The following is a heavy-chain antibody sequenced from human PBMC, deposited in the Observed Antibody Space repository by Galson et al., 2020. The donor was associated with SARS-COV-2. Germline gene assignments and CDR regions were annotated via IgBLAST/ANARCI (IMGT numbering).Heavy chain of an antibody. CDR2: MNPNSGNT. D-gene: IGHD3-10*01. V-gene: IGHV1-8*01. CDR1: GYTFTSYD. Sequence: ASVKVSCKASGYTFTSYDINWVRQATGQGLEWMGWMNPNSGNTGYAQKFQGRVTMTRNTSISTAYMELSSLRSEDTAVYYCARGNYYGSGSYFHNWFDPWGQGTLVTVSS. CDR3: ARGNYYGSGSYFHNWFDP. J-gene: IGHJ5*02.